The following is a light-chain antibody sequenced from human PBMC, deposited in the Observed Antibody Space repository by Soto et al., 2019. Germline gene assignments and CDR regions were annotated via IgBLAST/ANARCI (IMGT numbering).Light chain of an antibody. J-gene: IGKJ1*01. V-gene: IGKV1-5*01. CDR2: DAS. CDR3: HQYNSYRT. CDR1: QSISSW. Sequence: DIQMTQSPSTLSASVGDRVTITCRVSQSISSWLAWYQQKPGKAPKLLIYDASSLQSGVPSRFSGSGSGTEFALTISILQPDVLSTDYCHQYNSYRTFGQGTKVEIK.